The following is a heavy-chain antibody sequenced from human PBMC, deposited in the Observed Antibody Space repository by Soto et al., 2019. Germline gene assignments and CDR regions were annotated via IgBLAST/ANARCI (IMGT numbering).Heavy chain of an antibody. V-gene: IGHV3-48*01. CDR3: ARDLGYCASGSCYNLGYYFDY. CDR2: ISSSSSTI. Sequence: GGSLRFSCAASGFTFSSYSMNWVRQAPGKGLEWVSYISSSSSTIFYTDSVKGRFTVSRDNSKNTLYLQMNSLRGVDTAVYYCARDLGYCASGSCYNLGYYFDYWGQGTPVTVSS. CDR1: GFTFSSYS. D-gene: IGHD2-15*01. J-gene: IGHJ4*02.